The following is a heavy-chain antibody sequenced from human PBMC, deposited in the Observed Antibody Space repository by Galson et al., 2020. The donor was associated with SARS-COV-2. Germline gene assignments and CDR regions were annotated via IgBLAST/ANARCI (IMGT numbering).Heavy chain of an antibody. Sequence: GGSLRLSCVVSDFTVRGNSMSWVRQAPGKGLEWVSVIYSDVLSSEFRVDYRDSVKGRFTISRDNSKNTVFLEMNNLRAEDTAVYHCARDIGSGWYKGSLDIWGPGTMVTVSS. CDR2: IYSDVLSSEFRV. CDR3: ARDIGSGWYKGSLDI. CDR1: DFTVRGNS. J-gene: IGHJ3*02. D-gene: IGHD6-19*01. V-gene: IGHV3-53*01.